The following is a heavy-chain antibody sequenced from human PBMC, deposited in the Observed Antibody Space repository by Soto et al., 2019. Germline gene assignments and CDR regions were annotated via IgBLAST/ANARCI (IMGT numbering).Heavy chain of an antibody. CDR1: GGSISSSSYY. CDR2: IYYSGST. Sequence: SETLSLTCTVSGGSISSSSYYWGWIRQPPGKGLEWIGSIYYSGSTYYNPSLKSRVTISVDTSKNQFSLKLISVTAADTAVYYCARLVVYGSGSYYIDYWGQGTLVTVSS. V-gene: IGHV4-39*01. D-gene: IGHD3-10*01. CDR3: ARLVVYGSGSYYIDY. J-gene: IGHJ4*02.